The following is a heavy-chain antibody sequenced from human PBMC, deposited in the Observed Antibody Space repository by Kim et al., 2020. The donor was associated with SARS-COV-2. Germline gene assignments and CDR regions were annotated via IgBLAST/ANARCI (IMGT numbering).Heavy chain of an antibody. Sequence: GSGTVYADSVKGRFNISRDNAKNMLYLQMNSLRADDAAVYFCVRSAAAFDYWGQGTLVSVSS. CDR3: VRSAAAFDY. D-gene: IGHD6-13*01. CDR2: GSGT. J-gene: IGHJ4*02. V-gene: IGHV3-74*01.